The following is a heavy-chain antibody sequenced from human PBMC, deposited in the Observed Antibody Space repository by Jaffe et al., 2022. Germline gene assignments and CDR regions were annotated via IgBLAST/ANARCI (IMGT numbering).Heavy chain of an antibody. Sequence: QVQLVQSGAEVKKPGSSVKVSCKASGGTFSSYTISWVRQAPGQGLEWMGRIIPILGIANYAQKFQGRVTITADKSTSTAYMELSSLRSEDTAVYYCAFRRDGYHQSGTRDAFDIWGQGTMVTVSS. CDR2: IIPILGIA. J-gene: IGHJ3*02. V-gene: IGHV1-69*02. D-gene: IGHD5-12*01. CDR1: GGTFSSYT. CDR3: AFRRDGYHQSGTRDAFDI.